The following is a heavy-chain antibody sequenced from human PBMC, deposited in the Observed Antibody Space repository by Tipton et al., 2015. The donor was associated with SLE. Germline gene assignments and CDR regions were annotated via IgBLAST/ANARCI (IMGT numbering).Heavy chain of an antibody. Sequence: TLSLTCTVSGGSISSYYWSWIRQPPGKGLEWIGRIYTSGSTNYNPSLKSRVTISVDTSKNQFSLKLSSVTAADTAVYYCARDRVVVNAFDIWGQGTMVTVSS. D-gene: IGHD3-22*01. CDR2: IYTSGST. CDR3: ARDRVVVNAFDI. V-gene: IGHV4-4*07. J-gene: IGHJ3*02. CDR1: GGSISSYY.